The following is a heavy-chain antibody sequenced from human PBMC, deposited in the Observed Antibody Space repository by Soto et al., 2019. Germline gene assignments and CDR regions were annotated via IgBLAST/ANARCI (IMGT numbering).Heavy chain of an antibody. V-gene: IGHV4-59*01. D-gene: IGHD3-9*01. CDR2: IYYSGST. CDR3: ATSVDILTLDV. CDR1: GGSISSYY. Sequence: SETLSLTCTVSGGSISSYYWSWIRQPPGKGLEWIGYIYYSGSTNYNPSLKSRVTISVDTSKNQFSLKLSSVTAADTAVYYCATSVDILTLDVWGQGTTVTVSS. J-gene: IGHJ6*02.